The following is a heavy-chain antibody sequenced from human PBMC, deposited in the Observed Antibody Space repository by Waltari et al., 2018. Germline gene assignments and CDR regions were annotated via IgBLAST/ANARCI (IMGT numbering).Heavy chain of an antibody. D-gene: IGHD2-21*01. V-gene: IGHV4-39*01. CDR1: GGSISTIGYY. CDR2: IYHSGTT. CDR3: ARHGGYFSNFDY. Sequence: QLRLQESGPGLVKPSETLSLTCTVSGGSISTIGYYWAWVRQPPGKGLEWIGTIYHSGTTYYNPSLESRVTISVDTSRNQFSLKLRSVTAADTAVYYCARHGGYFSNFDYWGQGTLVTVSS. J-gene: IGHJ4*02.